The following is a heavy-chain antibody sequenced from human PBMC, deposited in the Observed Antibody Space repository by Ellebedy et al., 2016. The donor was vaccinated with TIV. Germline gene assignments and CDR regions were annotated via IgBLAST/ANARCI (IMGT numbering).Heavy chain of an antibody. Sequence: GGSLRLSXAASGFTFSSDAMSWVRQAPGKGLEWVSAISGSGGSTYYADSVKGRFTISRDNSKNTLYLQMNSLRAEDTAVYYCAKDSGWYVSDYWGQGTLVTVSS. CDR1: GFTFSSDA. CDR3: AKDSGWYVSDY. CDR2: ISGSGGST. J-gene: IGHJ4*02. D-gene: IGHD6-19*01. V-gene: IGHV3-23*01.